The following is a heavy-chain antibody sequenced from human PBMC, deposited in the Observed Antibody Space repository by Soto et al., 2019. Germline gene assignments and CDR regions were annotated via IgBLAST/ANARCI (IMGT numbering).Heavy chain of an antibody. CDR3: ARALFGESITSNF. Sequence: QVLLVQSGAEVKKPGTSVRVSCEASGYTFTTYLIQWVRQAPGQRLEWMGWINAATGNTRYSQKFKGRVTLTRDTAARTAYMDLSSLTSEDTAVYYCARALFGESITSNFWGQGTLVTVSS. D-gene: IGHD3-10*01. J-gene: IGHJ4*02. CDR2: INAATGNT. CDR1: GYTFTTYL. V-gene: IGHV1-3*01.